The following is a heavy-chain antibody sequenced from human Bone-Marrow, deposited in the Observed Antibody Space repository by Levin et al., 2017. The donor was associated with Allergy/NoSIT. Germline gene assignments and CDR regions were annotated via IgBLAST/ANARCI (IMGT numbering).Heavy chain of an antibody. Sequence: GGSLRLSCVGSGFTFSSHWMEWVRQAPGKGLEWVSHIDSDGGRPNYADSVKGRFTISRDNAKNTLYLQMNSLRVEDTAVYDCADILSDCWGQGTLVTVSS. V-gene: IGHV3-74*01. J-gene: IGHJ4*02. CDR1: GFTFSSHW. CDR2: IDSDGGRP. D-gene: IGHD2-15*01. CDR3: ADILSDC.